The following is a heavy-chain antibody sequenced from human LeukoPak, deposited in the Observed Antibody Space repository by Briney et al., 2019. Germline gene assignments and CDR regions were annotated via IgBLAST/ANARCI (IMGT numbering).Heavy chain of an antibody. Sequence: TSETLSLTCTVSGGSISSYYWSWIRQPPGKGLEWIGYIYYSGSTNYNPSLKSRVTISVDTSKNQFSLKLSSVTAADTAVYYCARGTRAGIAHWGQGTLVTVSS. J-gene: IGHJ5*02. CDR1: GGSISSYY. D-gene: IGHD6-19*01. V-gene: IGHV4-59*01. CDR2: IYYSGST. CDR3: ARGTRAGIAH.